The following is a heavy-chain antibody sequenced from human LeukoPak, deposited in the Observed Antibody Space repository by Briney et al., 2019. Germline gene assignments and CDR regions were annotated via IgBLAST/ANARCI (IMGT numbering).Heavy chain of an antibody. CDR3: ARETRFGVTIEY. D-gene: IGHD3-3*01. J-gene: IGHJ4*02. CDR2: INSDGSST. CDR1: GFTFSSYE. V-gene: IGHV3-74*01. Sequence: GGSLRLSCAASGFTFSSYEMNWVRQAPGKGLVWVSRINSDGSSTNYADSVKGRFTISRDNARNTLYLQMNSLRAEDTAVYYCARETRFGVTIEYWGQGTLVTVSS.